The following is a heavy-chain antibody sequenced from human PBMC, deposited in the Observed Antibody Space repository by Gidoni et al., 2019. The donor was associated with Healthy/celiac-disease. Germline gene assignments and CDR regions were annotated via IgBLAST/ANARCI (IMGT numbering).Heavy chain of an antibody. CDR1: GYSFTRYL. V-gene: IGHV5-51*03. J-gene: IGHJ6*02. CDR2: IYPGDSDT. Sequence: DVQLVPSGAEVKKPGESLKIPCTGYGYSFTRYLTGRVRQMPGKGLEWMGIIYPGDSDTRYSPSFQGQVTISADKSISTAYLQWSSLKASDTAMYYCARLLDSGYDYEFDNYYYYGMDVWGQGTTVTVSS. CDR3: ARLLDSGYDYEFDNYYYYGMDV. D-gene: IGHD5-12*01.